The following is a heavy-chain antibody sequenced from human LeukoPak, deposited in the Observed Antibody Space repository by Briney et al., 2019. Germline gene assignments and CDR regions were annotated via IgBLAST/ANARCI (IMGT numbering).Heavy chain of an antibody. CDR2: ISSSSSYI. D-gene: IGHD3-16*01. J-gene: IGHJ6*02. CDR3: ARPFVGAPGAYGMDV. Sequence: PGGSLRLSCAPSGFTFSSYSMNWVRQAPGKGLEWVSSISSSSSYIYYADSVKGRFTISRDNAKNSLYLQMNSLRAEDTAVYYCARPFVGAPGAYGMDVWGQGTTVTVSS. V-gene: IGHV3-21*01. CDR1: GFTFSSYS.